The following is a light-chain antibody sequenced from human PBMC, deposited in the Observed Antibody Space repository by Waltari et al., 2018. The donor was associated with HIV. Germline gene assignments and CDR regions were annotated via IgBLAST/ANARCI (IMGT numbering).Light chain of an antibody. CDR3: YSYAGSYTSV. V-gene: IGLV2-11*01. J-gene: IGLJ1*01. Sequence: QSALTQPRSVSGSPGQPVTISCTGTSSDVGGYNYVSWYQQPPGKAPKLRIYEVNKRPSGVPDRFAGSKSGNTASLTISGLQTEDEADYYCYSYAGSYTSVFGTGTTVTVL. CDR1: SSDVGGYNY. CDR2: EVN.